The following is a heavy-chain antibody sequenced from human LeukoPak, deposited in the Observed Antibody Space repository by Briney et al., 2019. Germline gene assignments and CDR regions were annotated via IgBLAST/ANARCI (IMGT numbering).Heavy chain of an antibody. CDR3: ARGEAALLWFG. CDR2: IYYSGST. Sequence: WVRQAPGKGLEWIGSIYYSGSTYYNPSLKSRVTISVDTSKNQFSLKLSSVTAADTAVYYCARGEAALLWFGWGQGTLVTVSS. D-gene: IGHD3-10*01. V-gene: IGHV4-39*07. J-gene: IGHJ4*02.